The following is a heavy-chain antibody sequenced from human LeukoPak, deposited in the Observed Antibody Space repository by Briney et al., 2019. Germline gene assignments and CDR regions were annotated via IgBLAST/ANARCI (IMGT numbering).Heavy chain of an antibody. CDR1: GGSISSYY. V-gene: IGHV4-59*08. CDR3: ARHGSGTYYNSYGAFDI. D-gene: IGHD3-10*01. CDR2: IYYRGNT. J-gene: IGHJ3*02. Sequence: KPSETLSLTCTVSGGSISSYYWSWIRQPPGKGLEWLGYIYYRGNTNYNPSLKSRVTISKDTSRNQFSLKLRSVTAADSAVYYCARHGSGTYYNSYGAFDIWGRGTMVTVFS.